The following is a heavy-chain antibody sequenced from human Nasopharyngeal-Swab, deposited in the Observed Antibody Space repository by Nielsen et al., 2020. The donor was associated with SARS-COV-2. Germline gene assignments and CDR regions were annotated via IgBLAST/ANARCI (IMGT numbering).Heavy chain of an antibody. CDR3: ARQYQLLGDY. J-gene: IGHJ4*02. CDR2: IYYSGST. D-gene: IGHD2-2*01. CDR1: GGSISSSSYY. V-gene: IGHV4-39*01. Sequence: SETRSLTCTGSGGSISSSSYYWGWIRQPPGKGLEWIGSIYYSGSTYYNPSLKSRVTISVDTSKNQFSLKLSSVTAADTAVYYCARQYQLLGDYWGQGTLVTVSS.